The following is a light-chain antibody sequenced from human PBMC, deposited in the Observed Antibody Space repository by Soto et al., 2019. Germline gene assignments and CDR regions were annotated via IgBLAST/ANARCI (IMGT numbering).Light chain of an antibody. Sequence: SYELTQPPSASVAPGKTARITCAGNNIGSKSVHWYQQKPGQAPVLVIYYDSDLPSGIPERVSGSNSENAATLTISRVEAGDEADYYCQVWDSSSDHNVFGTGTKLTVL. V-gene: IGLV3-21*04. J-gene: IGLJ1*01. CDR2: YDS. CDR1: NIGSKS. CDR3: QVWDSSSDHNV.